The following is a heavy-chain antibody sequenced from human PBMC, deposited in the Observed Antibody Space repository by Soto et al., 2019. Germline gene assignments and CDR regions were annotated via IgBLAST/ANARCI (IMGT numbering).Heavy chain of an antibody. CDR3: ARGCCSGGSCYSGCKVYGMDV. J-gene: IGHJ6*02. CDR1: GYTFTGYY. D-gene: IGHD2-15*01. CDR2: INPNSGGT. V-gene: IGHV1-2*04. Sequence: ASVKVSCKASGYTFTGYYMHWVRQAPGQGLEWMGWINPNSGGTNYAQKFQGWVTMTRDTSISTAYMELSRLRSDDTAVYYCARGCCSGGSCYSGCKVYGMDVWGQGTTVTVSS.